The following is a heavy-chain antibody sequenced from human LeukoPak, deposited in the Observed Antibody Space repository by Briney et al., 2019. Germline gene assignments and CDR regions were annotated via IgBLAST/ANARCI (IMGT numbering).Heavy chain of an antibody. D-gene: IGHD6-13*01. CDR2: IYYSGST. V-gene: IGHV4-59*01. CDR3: AVGIAAAGSLRASFDY. J-gene: IGHJ4*02. CDR1: GGSISSYY. Sequence: PSETLSLTCTVSGGSISSYYWSWIRQPPGKALEWIGYIYYSGSTNYIPSLKSRVTISVDTSKNQFSLKLSSVTAADTAVYYCAVGIAAAGSLRASFDYWGQGTLVTVSS.